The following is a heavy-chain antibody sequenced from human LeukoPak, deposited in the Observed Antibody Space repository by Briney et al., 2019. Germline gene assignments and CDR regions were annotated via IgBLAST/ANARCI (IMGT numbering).Heavy chain of an antibody. Sequence: SETLSLTCTVSGDSINSGNYYWSWIRQPAGKGLEWIGRIYTRGSTNYNPSLKSRATISVDTSKNQFSLKLSSVTAADTAVYYCARDSEASGYYYCYYYYMDVWGKGTTVTVSS. D-gene: IGHD3-22*01. CDR2: IYTRGST. J-gene: IGHJ6*03. V-gene: IGHV4-61*02. CDR1: GDSINSGNYY. CDR3: ARDSEASGYYYCYYYYMDV.